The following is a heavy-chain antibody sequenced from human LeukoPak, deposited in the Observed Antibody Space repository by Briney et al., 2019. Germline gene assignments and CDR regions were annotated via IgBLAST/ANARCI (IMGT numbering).Heavy chain of an antibody. J-gene: IGHJ4*02. D-gene: IGHD3-3*01. CDR2: IYPGDSDT. V-gene: IGHV5-51*01. CDR3: ARWVWSNPSCFDY. Sequence: GESLKISCKGSGYSFTSYWIGWVRQMPGKCLEWMGIIYPGDSDTRYSPSFQGQVTISADKSISTAYLQWSSLKASDTAMYYCARWVWSNPSCFDYWGQGTLVTVSS. CDR1: GYSFTSYW.